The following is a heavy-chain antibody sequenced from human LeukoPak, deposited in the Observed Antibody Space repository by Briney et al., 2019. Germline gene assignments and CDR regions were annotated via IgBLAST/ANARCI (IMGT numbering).Heavy chain of an antibody. V-gene: IGHV4-31*03. CDR3: ARTCSGGSCAANEARFDP. Sequence: NPSETLSLTCTVSGGSISSGGYYWSWIRQHPGKGLEWIGYIYYSGSTYYNPSLKSRVTISVDTSKNQFSLKLSSVTAADTAVYYCARTCSGGSCAANEARFDPWGQGTLVTVSS. CDR1: GGSISSGGYY. CDR2: IYYSGST. D-gene: IGHD2-15*01. J-gene: IGHJ5*02.